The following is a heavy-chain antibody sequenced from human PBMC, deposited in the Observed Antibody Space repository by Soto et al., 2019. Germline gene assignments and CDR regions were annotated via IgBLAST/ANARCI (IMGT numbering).Heavy chain of an antibody. Sequence: ASVKVSCKASGYTFTSYAMHWVRQAPGQRLEWMGWINAGNGNTKYSQKFQGRVTITRDTSASTAYMELSSLRSEDTAVYYCARDTGYERILGWFDPWGQGTLVTVSS. J-gene: IGHJ5*02. V-gene: IGHV1-3*01. CDR2: INAGNGNT. CDR1: GYTFTSYA. CDR3: ARDTGYERILGWFDP. D-gene: IGHD5-12*01.